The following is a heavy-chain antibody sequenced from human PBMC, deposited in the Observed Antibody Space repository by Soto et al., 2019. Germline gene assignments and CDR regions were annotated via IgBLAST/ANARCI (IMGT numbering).Heavy chain of an antibody. D-gene: IGHD6-19*01. CDR2: IIPILGIA. Sequence: QVQLVQSGAEVKKPGSSVKVSCKASGGTFSSYTISWVRQAPGQGLEWMGRIIPILGIANYAQKFQGRVTITADKSTSTAYMELSSLRSEDTAVYYCARSVIAVAGPKAFDIWGQGTMVTVSS. V-gene: IGHV1-69*02. J-gene: IGHJ3*02. CDR1: GGTFSSYT. CDR3: ARSVIAVAGPKAFDI.